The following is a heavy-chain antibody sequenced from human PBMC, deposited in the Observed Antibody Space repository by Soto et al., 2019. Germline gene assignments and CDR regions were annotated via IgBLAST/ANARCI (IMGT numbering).Heavy chain of an antibody. CDR2: ISSSSSTI. Sequence: HPGGSLRLSCAASGFTFSSYSMNWVRQAPGKGLEWVSYISSSSSTIYYADSVKGRFTISRDNAKNSLYLQMNSLRDEDTAVYYCARVAPLNEPLELRTHAMDVWGQGTTVTVSS. V-gene: IGHV3-48*02. CDR3: ARVAPLNEPLELRTHAMDV. CDR1: GFTFSSYS. D-gene: IGHD1-7*01. J-gene: IGHJ6*02.